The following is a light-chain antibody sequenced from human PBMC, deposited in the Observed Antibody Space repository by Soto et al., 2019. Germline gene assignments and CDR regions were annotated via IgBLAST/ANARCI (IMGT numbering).Light chain of an antibody. Sequence: DIQLTQSPSFLSASVGDRVTITCRASQGIDSYLAWFQQKPGKAPELLIFGASTLQSGVPSRFSGSGSGTDFTLTISSLQPEEFATFYCPQLNSYPPTFGGGTKLEIK. CDR1: QGIDSY. J-gene: IGKJ4*01. CDR2: GAS. CDR3: PQLNSYPPT. V-gene: IGKV1-9*01.